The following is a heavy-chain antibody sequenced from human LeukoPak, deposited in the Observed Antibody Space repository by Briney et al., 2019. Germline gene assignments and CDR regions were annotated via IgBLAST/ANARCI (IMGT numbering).Heavy chain of an antibody. D-gene: IGHD5-18*01. Sequence: GGSLRLSCAASGFTVSSNYMSWVRQAQGKGLEWVSVIYSGGSTYYADSVKGRFTISRDNSKNTLYLQMNSLRAEDTAVYYCARRNTAMAADYWGQGTLVTVSS. CDR2: IYSGGST. J-gene: IGHJ4*02. CDR1: GFTVSSNY. V-gene: IGHV3-66*02. CDR3: ARRNTAMAADY.